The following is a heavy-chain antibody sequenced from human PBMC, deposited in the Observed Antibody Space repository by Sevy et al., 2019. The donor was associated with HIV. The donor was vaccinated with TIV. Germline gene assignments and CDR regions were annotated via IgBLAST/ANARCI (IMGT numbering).Heavy chain of an antibody. CDR1: GGSISSYY. V-gene: IGHV4-59*01. D-gene: IGHD6-19*01. J-gene: IGHJ5*02. CDR2: IYYSGST. Sequence: SETLSLTCTVSGGSISSYYWSWIRQPPGKGLEWIGYIYYSGSTNYNPSLKSRVTISVVPSKNQFSLKLSSVTAADTAVYYCARAIAVAETWFDPWGQGTLVTVSS. CDR3: ARAIAVAETWFDP.